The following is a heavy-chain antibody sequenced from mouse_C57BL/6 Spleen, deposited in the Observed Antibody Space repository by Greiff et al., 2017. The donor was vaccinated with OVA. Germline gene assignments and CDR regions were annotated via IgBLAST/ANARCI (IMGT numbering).Heavy chain of an antibody. Sequence: QVQLQQPGAELVMPGASVKLSCKASGYTFTSYWMHWVKQRPGQGLEWIGEIDPSDSYTNYHQQFKGKSTLTVDKSSSTAYMQLSSLTSEDSAVYYCASDGFAYWGQGTLVTVSA. CDR2: IDPSDSYT. V-gene: IGHV1-69*01. D-gene: IGHD2-3*01. CDR1: GYTFTSYW. J-gene: IGHJ3*01. CDR3: ASDGFAY.